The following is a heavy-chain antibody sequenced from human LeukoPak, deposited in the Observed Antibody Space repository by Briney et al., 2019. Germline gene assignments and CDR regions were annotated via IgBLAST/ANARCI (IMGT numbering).Heavy chain of an antibody. CDR3: ARSSNLHYFDY. J-gene: IGHJ4*02. CDR1: GVSVSNNSAI. V-gene: IGHV6-1*01. Sequence: SQTLSVTCAISGVSVSNNSAIWIWIRQSPSRGLQWLGRTYYRSKWYNDYAVSVKSRITLNVDTSKNQFSLQLNSVTPEDTAVYYCARSSNLHYFDYWGQGTQVTVSS. CDR2: TYYRSKWYN.